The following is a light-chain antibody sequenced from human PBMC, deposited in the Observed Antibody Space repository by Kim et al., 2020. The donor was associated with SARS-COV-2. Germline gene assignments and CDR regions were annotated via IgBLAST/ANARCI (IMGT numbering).Light chain of an antibody. V-gene: IGLV2-14*03. CDR3: SSYTSSSTYV. J-gene: IGLJ1*01. Sequence: GQSITSSCTGNRSDVGGYNYVSWYQQHPGKAPKLMIYDVSNRPSGVSNRFSGSKSGNTASLTISGLQAEDEADYYCSSYTSSSTYVFGTGTKVTVL. CDR1: RSDVGGYNY. CDR2: DVS.